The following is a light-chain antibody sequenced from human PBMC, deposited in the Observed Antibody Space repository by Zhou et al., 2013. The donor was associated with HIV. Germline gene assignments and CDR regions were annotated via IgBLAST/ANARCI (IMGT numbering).Light chain of an antibody. J-gene: IGKJ1*01. CDR2: AAS. V-gene: IGKV3-15*01. Sequence: EIVMTQSPATLSXSPGEGATLSCRASQSIYSNLAWYQQKPGQAPRLLIYAASTGATGIPAKFSGSGSGSEFTLTISSLQSEDFAVYYCEQYHDWPPTFGQGTKVEVK. CDR1: QSIYSN. CDR3: EQYHDWPPT.